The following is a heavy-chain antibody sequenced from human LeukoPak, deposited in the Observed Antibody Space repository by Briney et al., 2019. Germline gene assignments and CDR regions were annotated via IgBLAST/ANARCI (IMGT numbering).Heavy chain of an antibody. Sequence: GGSLILSCAASGFTFSTFGMHWVRQAPGKGLEWVAFSRYDGSDKYYADSEKGRFTISRDNSKNTLYLHMSGLRPEDTAVYYCAKDRKRFGLYVNSSGYQSEFDYWGQGTLVTVSS. CDR1: GFTFSTFG. V-gene: IGHV3-30*02. CDR3: AKDRKRFGLYVNSSGYQSEFDY. J-gene: IGHJ4*02. D-gene: IGHD3-22*01. CDR2: SRYDGSDK.